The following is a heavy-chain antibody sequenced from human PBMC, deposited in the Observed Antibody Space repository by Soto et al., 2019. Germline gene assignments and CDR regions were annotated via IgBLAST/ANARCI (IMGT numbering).Heavy chain of an antibody. D-gene: IGHD6-13*01. J-gene: IGHJ4*02. CDR1: GGSISSNY. CDR2: VYNSGST. V-gene: IGHV4-59*01. Sequence: SETLSLTCTVSGGSISSNYWTWIRQPPGKGLEWIGYVYNSGSTNYNPSLKSRVTISEDTSKSQFSLKVNSMTAADTAVYYCARYRREAVAGYTLDNWGQGIWVTVS. CDR3: ARYRREAVAGYTLDN.